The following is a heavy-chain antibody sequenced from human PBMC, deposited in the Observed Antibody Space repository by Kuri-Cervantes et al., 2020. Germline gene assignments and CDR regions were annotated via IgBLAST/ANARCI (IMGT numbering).Heavy chain of an antibody. CDR2: ISYDGSNK. Sequence: GGSLRLSCAASGFTFSSYAMHWVRQAPGKGLEWVAVISYDGSNKYYADSVKGRFTISRDNSKNTLYLQMNSLRAEDTAVYYCTTSPPYVIWGQGTMVTVSS. J-gene: IGHJ3*02. CDR1: GFTFSSYA. D-gene: IGHD1-14*01. CDR3: TTSPPYVI. V-gene: IGHV3-30*01.